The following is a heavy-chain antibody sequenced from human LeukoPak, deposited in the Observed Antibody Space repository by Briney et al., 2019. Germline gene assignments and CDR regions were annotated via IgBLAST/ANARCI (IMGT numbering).Heavy chain of an antibody. D-gene: IGHD2-2*02. V-gene: IGHV3-21*01. CDR2: ISSSSYI. CDR3: GRDLGPATAILNWFDP. Sequence: GGSLRLSCAASGFTFSSYSMNWVRQAPGKGLEWVSSISSSSYIYYADSVKGRFTISRDNAKNSLYLQMNSLRAEDTAVYYCGRDLGPATAILNWFDPWGQGTLVTVSS. CDR1: GFTFSSYS. J-gene: IGHJ5*02.